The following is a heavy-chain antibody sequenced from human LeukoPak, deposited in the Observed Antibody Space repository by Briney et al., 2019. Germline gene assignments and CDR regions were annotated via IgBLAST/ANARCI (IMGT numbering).Heavy chain of an antibody. J-gene: IGHJ4*02. V-gene: IGHV3-9*01. Sequence: GRSLSLSRAASGFILDDYPMHWVRPAAGKGLEWVAGISWNSGSRSYADSVKCRLTIPRDNAKNSLDLQMNSLRAGDTALYYCAKGGAYSWSYDRLDYCGQGALGTASS. D-gene: IGHD1-26*01. CDR3: AKGGAYSWSYDRLDY. CDR1: GFILDDYP. CDR2: ISWNSGSR.